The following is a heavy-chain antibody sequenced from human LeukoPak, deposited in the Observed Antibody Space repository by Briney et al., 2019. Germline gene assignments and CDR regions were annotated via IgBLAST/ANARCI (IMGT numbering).Heavy chain of an antibody. CDR1: GGSISSGGYS. CDR3: AREQGFDI. CDR2: IYYSGST. V-gene: IGHV4-61*08. Sequence: SETLSLTCAVSGGSISSGGYSWSWIRQPPGKGLEWIGYIYYSGSTNYNPSLKSRVTISVDTSKNQFSLKLSSVTAADTAVYYCAREQGFDIWGQGTMVTVSS. J-gene: IGHJ3*02.